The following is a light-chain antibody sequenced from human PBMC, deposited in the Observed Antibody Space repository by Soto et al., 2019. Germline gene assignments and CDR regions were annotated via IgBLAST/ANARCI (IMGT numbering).Light chain of an antibody. V-gene: IGKV3-15*01. CDR1: QSVNNN. CDR2: GAS. CDR3: QEYNTWPWT. Sequence: EIVLTQSPGTLSLSPGERATLSCRASQSVNNNLAWYQQKLGQAPRVLIYGASTRATGIPARFTGSGSGTEFIPTITSLQSEDSAVYYCQEYNTWPWTFGQGNKVDI. J-gene: IGKJ1*01.